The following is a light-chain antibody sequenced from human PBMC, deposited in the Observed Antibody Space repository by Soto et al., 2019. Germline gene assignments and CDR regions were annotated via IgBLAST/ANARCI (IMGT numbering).Light chain of an antibody. J-gene: IGLJ1*01. CDR1: SSDVGGYNY. CDR2: EVN. V-gene: IGLV2-8*01. CDR3: ASYAHGNKV. Sequence: QSALTQPPSASGSPGQSVTISCTGTSSDVGGYNYVSWYQQHPGKVPKLMFYEVNKRPPGVLDRFSGSKSGNTASLTVSGLEAEDESDYYCASYAHGNKVFGTGTKLTVL.